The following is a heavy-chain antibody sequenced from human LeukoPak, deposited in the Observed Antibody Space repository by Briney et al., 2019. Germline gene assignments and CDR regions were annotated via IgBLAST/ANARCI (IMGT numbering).Heavy chain of an antibody. Sequence: GASVKVSCKASGYTFTSYHMHWVRQAPGQGLEWMGIINPSGGTTNYAQKFRGRVTMTRDMSTSTVYMELSSLRSEDTAVYYCARDNPYMVRGVIIPSWVDYWGQGTLVTVSS. V-gene: IGHV1-46*01. CDR2: INPSGGTT. J-gene: IGHJ4*02. D-gene: IGHD3-10*01. CDR1: GYTFTSYH. CDR3: ARDNPYMVRGVIIPSWVDY.